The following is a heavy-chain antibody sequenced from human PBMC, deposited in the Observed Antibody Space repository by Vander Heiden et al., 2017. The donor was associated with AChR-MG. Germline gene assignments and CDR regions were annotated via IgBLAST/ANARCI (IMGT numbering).Heavy chain of an antibody. CDR2: VNPNNGDT. CDR3: ARELIATDYGLDF. Sequence: VQLVQSGAEVKKPGASVRVSCKTSGYPFTSYYIHWMRQAPGQGLEWMGWVNPNNGDTDYAQKFQGRVTMTRDTSITTAYLELNGLRSDDTAVYYCARELIATDYGLDFWGQGTTVNVSS. D-gene: IGHD3-16*02. J-gene: IGHJ6*02. CDR1: GYPFTSYY. V-gene: IGHV1-2*02.